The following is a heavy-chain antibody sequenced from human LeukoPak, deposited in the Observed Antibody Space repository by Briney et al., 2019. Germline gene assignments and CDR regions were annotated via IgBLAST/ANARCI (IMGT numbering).Heavy chain of an antibody. V-gene: IGHV3-11*01. Sequence: GGSLRLSCAASGFIFIDYYMTWIRQAPGKGLEWVSSITASSGSIYYADSVKSRFTISRDNAKNSLYLQMDSLRAEDTAVYYCARGRWGSIWGQGTLVTVSS. D-gene: IGHD3-3*02. J-gene: IGHJ4*02. CDR3: ARGRWGSI. CDR2: ITASSGSI. CDR1: GFIFIDYY.